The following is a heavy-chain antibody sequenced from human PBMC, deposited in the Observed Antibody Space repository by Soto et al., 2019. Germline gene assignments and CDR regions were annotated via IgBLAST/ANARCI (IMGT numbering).Heavy chain of an antibody. CDR2: IYYSGST. Sequence: TLSLTCTVSGGSISSYYWSWIRQPPGKGLEWIGYIYYSGSTNYNPSLKSRVTISVDTSKNQFSLKLSSVTAADTAVYYCAREYYYDSSGYVNWFDPWGQGTLVTSPQ. CDR3: AREYYYDSSGYVNWFDP. J-gene: IGHJ5*02. D-gene: IGHD3-22*01. CDR1: GGSISSYY. V-gene: IGHV4-59*01.